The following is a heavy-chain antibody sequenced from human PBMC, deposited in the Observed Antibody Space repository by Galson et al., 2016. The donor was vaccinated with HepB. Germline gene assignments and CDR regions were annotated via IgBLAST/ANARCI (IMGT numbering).Heavy chain of an antibody. Sequence: SLRLSCAASGFAFQTYAMTWVRQAPGKGLEWVSTITASGSLTYYADSVKGRFTTSRDNSKSPLFLQLDGLRAEDTAVYYCAKEGLKLEFDCWGRGTLVTGSS. CDR3: AKEGLKLEFDC. CDR2: ITASGSLT. D-gene: IGHD1-7*01. CDR1: GFAFQTYA. J-gene: IGHJ4*02. V-gene: IGHV3-23*01.